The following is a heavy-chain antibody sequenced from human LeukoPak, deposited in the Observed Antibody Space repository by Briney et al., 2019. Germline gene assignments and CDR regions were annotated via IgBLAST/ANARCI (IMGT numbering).Heavy chain of an antibody. J-gene: IGHJ4*02. V-gene: IGHV4-38-2*02. CDR3: ARVGVEMATIDY. Sequence: SETLSLTCTVSGYSISSGYYWGWIRQPPGKGLEWIGSIYHSGSTYYNPSLKSRVTISVDTSKNQFSLKLSSVTAADTAVYYCARVGVEMATIDYWGQGILVSVSS. CDR2: IYHSGST. D-gene: IGHD5-24*01. CDR1: GYSISSGYY.